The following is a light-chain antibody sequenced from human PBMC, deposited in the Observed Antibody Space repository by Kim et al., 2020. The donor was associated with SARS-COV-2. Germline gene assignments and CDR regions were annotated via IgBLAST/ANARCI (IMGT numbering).Light chain of an antibody. CDR3: QQYNDYPLT. CDR2: DAS. V-gene: IGKV1-5*01. Sequence: ASVGERVTITCRASQSLGNWLAWYQQKPGKTPNLLIYDASSFESGVPSRISGSGSATELTLTISSLQPADVATSYCQQYNDYPLTFGGGTKVDIK. J-gene: IGKJ4*02. CDR1: QSLGNW.